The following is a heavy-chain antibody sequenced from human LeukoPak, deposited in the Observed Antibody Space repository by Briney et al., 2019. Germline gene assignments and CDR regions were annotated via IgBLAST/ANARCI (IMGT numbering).Heavy chain of an antibody. V-gene: IGHV3-21*06. CDR3: ATETNGRHYDY. J-gene: IGHJ4*02. CDR1: GLTFSTSG. D-gene: IGHD1-14*01. CDR2: IGPTGSDR. Sequence: GESLRLSRTASGLTFSTSGFNWVRQAPGKGLEWVASIGPTGSDRYHADSIKGRFTISRDNANNFLYLQMNSLRAEDTAVYYCATETNGRHYDYWGQGTLLTVSS.